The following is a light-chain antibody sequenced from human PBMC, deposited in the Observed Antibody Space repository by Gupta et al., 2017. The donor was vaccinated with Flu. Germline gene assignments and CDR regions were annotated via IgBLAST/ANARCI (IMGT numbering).Light chain of an antibody. CDR3: LQHYSSSPKT. J-gene: IGKJ4*01. CDR1: QSISSY. Sequence: SSLSASVGDRVILTCRASQSISSYLHWYQQQTGKDPTLLLYAASGMRSGVPSRFSGSRSSTAFTPTISSLQAEDFATVFCLQHYSSSPKTFGGGTRVEIK. V-gene: IGKV1-39*01. CDR2: AAS.